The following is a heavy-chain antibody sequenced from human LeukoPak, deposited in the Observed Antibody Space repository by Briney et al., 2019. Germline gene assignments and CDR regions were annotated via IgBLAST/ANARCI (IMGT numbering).Heavy chain of an antibody. D-gene: IGHD3-16*01. J-gene: IGHJ6*02. CDR3: ARGGGLDV. Sequence: GGSLRLSCAASGFTFSSYGMHWARQAPGKGLEWVASINHNGNVNYYVDSVKGRFTISRDNVKNSLYLQMSNLRAEDTAVYFCARGGGLDVWGQGATVTVSS. CDR2: INHNGNVN. CDR1: GFTFSSYG. V-gene: IGHV3-7*03.